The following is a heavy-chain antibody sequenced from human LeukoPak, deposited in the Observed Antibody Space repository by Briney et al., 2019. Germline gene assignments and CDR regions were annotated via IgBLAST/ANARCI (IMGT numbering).Heavy chain of an antibody. CDR1: GFIFSSDA. CDR3: PVWFGDLSHINYCHY. D-gene: IGHD3-10*01. Sequence: PGGSLRLSCRASGFIFSSDAMSCVRQAPGKGLERVSTISGGDGSTYYADSVTGRFSISRDNSKNTLYLQMNSLRAEDTAVYYCPVWFGDLSHINYCHYWGQGTLVTVSS. V-gene: IGHV3-23*01. CDR2: ISGGDGST. J-gene: IGHJ4*02.